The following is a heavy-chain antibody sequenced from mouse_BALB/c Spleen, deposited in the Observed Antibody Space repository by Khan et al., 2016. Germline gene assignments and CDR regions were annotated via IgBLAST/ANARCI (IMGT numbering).Heavy chain of an antibody. J-gene: IGHJ1*01. V-gene: IGHV5-9*02. CDR2: ISSGGSYT. CDR1: GSAFSSYD. Sequence: EVELVESGGGLVKPGGSLKLSCAASGSAFSSYDMSWVRQTPEKRLEWVATISSGGSYTYYPDSVKGRFTLSRDNASNTPYLQLSSLMSEDTAFVYGARRERLYYGNYYWYFDDWGAGTTVTVSS. CDR3: ARRERLYYGNYYWYFDD. D-gene: IGHD2-1*01.